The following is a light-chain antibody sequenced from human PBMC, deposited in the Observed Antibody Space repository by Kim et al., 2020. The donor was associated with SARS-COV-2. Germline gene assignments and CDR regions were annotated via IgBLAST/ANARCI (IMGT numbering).Light chain of an antibody. CDR1: QNISSY. V-gene: IGKV1-39*01. Sequence: DIQMTQSPSSLSASVGDRVTITCRASQNISSYLNWYQQKPGKAPKLLIYAASSLQSGVPSRFSGSGSGTDFTLTISSLQPEDFATYYCQQSYSTLYTFGQETKLEIK. J-gene: IGKJ2*01. CDR2: AAS. CDR3: QQSYSTLYT.